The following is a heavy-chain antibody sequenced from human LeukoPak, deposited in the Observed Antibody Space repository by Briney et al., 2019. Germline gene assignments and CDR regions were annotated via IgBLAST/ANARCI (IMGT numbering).Heavy chain of an antibody. J-gene: IGHJ4*02. V-gene: IGHV3-23*01. CDR1: GFTFSSYA. CDR3: AFGSANYDSSDFDC. Sequence: PGGSLRLSCAASGFTFSSYAMSWVRQAPGKGLEWVSAISGSGGSTYYADSVKGRFTISRDNSKNTLYLQMNSLRAEDTAVYYCAFGSANYDSSDFDCWGQGTLVTVSS. D-gene: IGHD3-22*01. CDR2: ISGSGGST.